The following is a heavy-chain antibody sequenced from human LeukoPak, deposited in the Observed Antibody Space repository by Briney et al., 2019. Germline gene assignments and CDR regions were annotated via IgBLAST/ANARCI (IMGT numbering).Heavy chain of an antibody. J-gene: IGHJ5*02. CDR3: ARAGVIARNWFDP. V-gene: IGHV1-3*01. D-gene: IGHD3-16*02. Sequence: ASVKVSCKASGYTFTSYAMHWVRQAPGQRLEWMGWINAGNGNTKYSQKFQGGVTITRDTSASTAYMELSSLRSEDTAVYYCARAGVIARNWFDPWGQGTLVTVSS. CDR1: GYTFTSYA. CDR2: INAGNGNT.